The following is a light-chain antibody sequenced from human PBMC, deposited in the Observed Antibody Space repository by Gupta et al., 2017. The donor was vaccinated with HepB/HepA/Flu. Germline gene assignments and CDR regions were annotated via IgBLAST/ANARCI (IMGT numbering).Light chain of an antibody. CDR3: QQDNTAPYT. J-gene: IGKJ2*01. CDR1: QSISNW. V-gene: IGKV1-5*03. Sequence: DIQMTQSPSTLSASVGDRVTITCRASQSISNWLAWYQQKPGKAPKLLIYRASTVQSGVPSRFSGSGSGTEFTLTISSLQPDDFASYYCQQDNTAPYTFGQGTKLEI. CDR2: RAS.